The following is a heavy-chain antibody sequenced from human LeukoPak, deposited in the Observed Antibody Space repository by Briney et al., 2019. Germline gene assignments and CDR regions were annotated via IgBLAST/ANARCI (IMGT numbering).Heavy chain of an antibody. CDR2: IYTTGST. D-gene: IGHD2-15*01. CDR1: GDSISSGDYY. Sequence: SQTLSLTCTVSGDSISSGDYYWTWIRQPAGKGLEWIGRIYTTGSTNYNPSLKSRVTISVDTSKNQFSLKLSSVTAADTAVYYCARIAMVAATQWFDPWGQGTLVTVSS. V-gene: IGHV4-61*02. CDR3: ARIAMVAATQWFDP. J-gene: IGHJ5*02.